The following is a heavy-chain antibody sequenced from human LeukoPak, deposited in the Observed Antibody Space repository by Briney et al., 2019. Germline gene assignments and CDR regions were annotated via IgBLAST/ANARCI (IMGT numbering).Heavy chain of an antibody. CDR2: INTGGTS. V-gene: IGHV3-23*01. CDR3: ARKWGSSSPYFDF. J-gene: IGHJ4*02. D-gene: IGHD6-6*01. Sequence: GGSLRLSCAASGFTFSSYAMSWVRQAPGKGLEWVSGINTGGTSSYADSVKGRFTISRDNSKNTLYLQMNSLRAEDTAVYSCARKWGSSSPYFDFWGQGTLVAVSS. CDR1: GFTFSSYA.